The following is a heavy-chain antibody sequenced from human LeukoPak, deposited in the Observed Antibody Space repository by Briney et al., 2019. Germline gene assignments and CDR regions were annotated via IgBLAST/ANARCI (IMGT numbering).Heavy chain of an antibody. CDR2: IYYSGST. D-gene: IGHD3-3*01. J-gene: IGHJ4*02. CDR3: ARLEWEANFDY. Sequence: PSQTLSLTCTVSGGSISSGGYYWRWIRQHRGKGLEWIGYIYYSGSTYYNPSLKSRVTISVDTSKNQFSLKLSSVTAADTAVYYCARLEWEANFDYWGQGTLVTVSS. V-gene: IGHV4-31*03. CDR1: GGSISSGGYY.